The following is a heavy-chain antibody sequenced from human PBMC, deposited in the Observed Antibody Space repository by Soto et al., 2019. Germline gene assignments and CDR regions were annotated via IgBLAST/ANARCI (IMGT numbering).Heavy chain of an antibody. CDR2: IWYDGRNE. Sequence: GGSLRLSCVASGFTFSSYGMHWVRQAPGKGLEWVAFIWYDGRNENYTDSVKGRFSISRDNSKNTLFLQMNSLRADDTAVYYCARGTATDGLDSWGQGTLVTVS. D-gene: IGHD2-21*02. J-gene: IGHJ5*01. CDR1: GFTFSSYG. CDR3: ARGTATDGLDS. V-gene: IGHV3-33*01.